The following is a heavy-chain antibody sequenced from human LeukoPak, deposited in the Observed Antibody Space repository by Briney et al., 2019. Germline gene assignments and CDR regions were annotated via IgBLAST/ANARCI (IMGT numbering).Heavy chain of an antibody. J-gene: IGHJ4*02. CDR2: ISAYNGNT. V-gene: IGHV1-18*01. D-gene: IGHD2-15*01. CDR1: GYTFTSYG. Sequence: ASVKVSCKASGYTFTSYGISWVRQAPGQGLEWMGWISAYNGNTNYAQKLQGRVTMTTDTSTSTAYMELRSLRSDDTAVYYCAREAMGYCSGGSCCVDYWGQGTLVTVSS. CDR3: AREAMGYCSGGSCCVDY.